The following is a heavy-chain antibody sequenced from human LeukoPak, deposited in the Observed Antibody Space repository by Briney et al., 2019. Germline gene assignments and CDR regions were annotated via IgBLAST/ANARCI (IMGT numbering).Heavy chain of an antibody. D-gene: IGHD5-18*01. CDR2: IRQDGNEK. J-gene: IGHJ4*02. CDR1: GFTFSSYW. Sequence: GGSLRLSCAASGFTFSSYWMNWVRQAPGKGLEWLANIRQDGNEKHYVDSVKGRFTMPRDNAKNSLYLQMNSLRAEDTAVYYCVRDVSGSSYGDYWGQGTLVTVSS. V-gene: IGHV3-7*01. CDR3: VRDVSGSSYGDY.